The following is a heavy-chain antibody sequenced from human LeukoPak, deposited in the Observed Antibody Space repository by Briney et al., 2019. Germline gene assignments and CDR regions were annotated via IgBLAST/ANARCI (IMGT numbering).Heavy chain of an antibody. J-gene: IGHJ4*02. Sequence: PSETLSLTCTVSGGSINFYYWSWIRQPAGKGLEWIGRIYSTGSTNYSPSLKSRVTMSVDKSKNQFSLNLSSVTAADTAVYYCARGIADPYSFDSWGQGTLVIVSS. V-gene: IGHV4-4*07. CDR3: ARGIADPYSFDS. CDR1: GGSINFYY. D-gene: IGHD6-13*01. CDR2: IYSTGST.